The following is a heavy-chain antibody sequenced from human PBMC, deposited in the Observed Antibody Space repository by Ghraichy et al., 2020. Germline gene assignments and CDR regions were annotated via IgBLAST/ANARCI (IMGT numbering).Heavy chain of an antibody. J-gene: IGHJ3*02. V-gene: IGHV5-51*01. CDR3: AIEKGVSIVPDAFDI. Sequence: GGSLNISCKGSGYSFISYWIGWVRQMPGKGLEWMGIIYPGDSDTRYSPSFQGQVTISADKSISTAYLQWSSLKASDTAMYYCAIEKGVSIVPDAFDIWGQGTMVTVSS. CDR2: IYPGDSDT. CDR1: GYSFISYW. D-gene: IGHD3-22*01.